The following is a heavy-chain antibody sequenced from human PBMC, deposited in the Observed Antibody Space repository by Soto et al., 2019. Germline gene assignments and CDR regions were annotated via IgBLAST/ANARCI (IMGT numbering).Heavy chain of an antibody. CDR1: GYSISRGFY. D-gene: IGHD3-10*01. Sequence: PSETLSLTCAVSGYSISRGFYWGWIRQPPGKRLEWIGNIYHIGSTYFNPSLKSRVNMSVDTSETQFSLKLSSVTATDTALYYCARGALGSSAYCDYWGPGIPVTVSS. CDR2: IYHIGST. CDR3: ARGALGSSAYCDY. V-gene: IGHV4-38-2*01. J-gene: IGHJ4*01.